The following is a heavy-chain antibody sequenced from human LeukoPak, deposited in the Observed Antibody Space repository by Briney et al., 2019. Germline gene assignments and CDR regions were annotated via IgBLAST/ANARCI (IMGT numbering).Heavy chain of an antibody. CDR3: PGVPDSYGRSALDY. CDR1: GGTFSSYA. J-gene: IGHJ4*02. Sequence: ASVKVSCKASGGTFSSYAISWVRQAPGQGLEWMGGIIPIFGTANYAQKFQGRVTITADKSTNTAYMDLGALKSEATAGYYCPGVPDSYGRSALDYWAREPWSPSPQ. D-gene: IGHD5-18*01. CDR2: IIPIFGTA. V-gene: IGHV1-69*06.